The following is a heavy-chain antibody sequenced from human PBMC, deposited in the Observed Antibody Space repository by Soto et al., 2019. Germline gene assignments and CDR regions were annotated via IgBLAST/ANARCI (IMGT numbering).Heavy chain of an antibody. D-gene: IGHD4-4*01. J-gene: IGHJ4*02. V-gene: IGHV4-59*01. CDR3: ATYANYNHY. CDR2: VYYSGST. Sequence: QVQLQESGPGLVKPSETLSLTCNVSGGSISSYYWSWIRQPPGKGLEWIGYVYYSGSTNYNPSLKSRVTLSVDTSKNQFSLKLNSVTAADTAVYYCATYANYNHYWGQGTLVTVSS. CDR1: GGSISSYY.